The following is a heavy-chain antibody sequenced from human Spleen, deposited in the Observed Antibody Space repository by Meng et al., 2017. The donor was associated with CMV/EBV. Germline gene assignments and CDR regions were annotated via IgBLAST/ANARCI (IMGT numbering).Heavy chain of an antibody. Sequence: KVSCKGSGYSFTSYWIGWVRQMPGKGLEWMGIIYPGDSDTRYSPSFQGQVTISADKSISTAYLQWSSLKASDTAMYYCARQEDYDSSGYYYPCWGQGTLVTVSS. CDR3: ARQEDYDSSGYYYPC. J-gene: IGHJ4*02. CDR2: IYPGDSDT. D-gene: IGHD3-22*01. V-gene: IGHV5-51*01. CDR1: GYSFTSYW.